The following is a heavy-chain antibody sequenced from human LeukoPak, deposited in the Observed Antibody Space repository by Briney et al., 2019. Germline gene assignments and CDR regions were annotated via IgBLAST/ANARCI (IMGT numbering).Heavy chain of an antibody. Sequence: SETLSLTCTVSGDSISNYYWSWIRQPAGKGLEWIGRIYTSGSTDYNPSLKSRVTMSVATSKNQFSLKLSSVTAADTAVYYCARDQDYYYYDSSGYYYHDAFDIWGQGTMVTVSS. J-gene: IGHJ3*02. D-gene: IGHD3-22*01. V-gene: IGHV4-4*07. CDR1: GDSISNYY. CDR2: IYTSGST. CDR3: ARDQDYYYYDSSGYYYHDAFDI.